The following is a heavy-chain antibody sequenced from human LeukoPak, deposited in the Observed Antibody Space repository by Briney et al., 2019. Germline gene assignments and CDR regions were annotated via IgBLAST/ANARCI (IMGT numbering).Heavy chain of an antibody. Sequence: GGSLRLSCAASGFTFSSYEMNWVRLAPGKGLEWISYISRTGNSIYYADSVKGRFTISRDSAKNSLYLQMNSLRAEDTAVYYCARGPYSSNWYVDYWGQGTLVTVSS. V-gene: IGHV3-48*03. D-gene: IGHD6-13*01. J-gene: IGHJ4*02. CDR2: ISRTGNSI. CDR3: ARGPYSSNWYVDY. CDR1: GFTFSSYE.